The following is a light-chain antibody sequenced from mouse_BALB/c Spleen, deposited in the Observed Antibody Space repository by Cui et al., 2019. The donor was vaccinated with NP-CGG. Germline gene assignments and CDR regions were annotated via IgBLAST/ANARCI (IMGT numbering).Light chain of an antibody. V-gene: IGLV1*01. Sequence: QVVVTQVSALTTSPGETVTLTCRSSTGAVTTSNYANWVQEKPDHLFTGLIGGTNNRAPGVPARFSGSLIGDNAALTITGAQTEDEAIYFCPLWYSNHWVFGGGTKLTVL. J-gene: IGLJ1*01. CDR1: TGAVTTSNY. CDR3: PLWYSNHWV. CDR2: GTN.